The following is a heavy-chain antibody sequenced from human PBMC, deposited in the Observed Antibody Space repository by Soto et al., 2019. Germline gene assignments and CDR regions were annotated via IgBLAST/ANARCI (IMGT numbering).Heavy chain of an antibody. V-gene: IGHV4-31*03. CDR2: IYYSGST. CDR3: ARHSASWQWFDY. J-gene: IGHJ5*01. CDR1: GGSISSGGYY. D-gene: IGHD1-26*01. Sequence: QVQLQESGPGLVKPSQTLSLTCSVSGGSISSGGYYWSWIRQHPEKGLEWIGYIYYSGSTNYNPSLMSRVIMSVDTSSNRFSLDLRSVTAADTAIYYGARHSASWQWFDYWGQGTLVTVSS.